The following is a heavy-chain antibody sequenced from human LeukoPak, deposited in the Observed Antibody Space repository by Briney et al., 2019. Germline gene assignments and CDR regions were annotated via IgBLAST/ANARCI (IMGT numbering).Heavy chain of an antibody. Sequence: SETLSLTCTVSGGSISSGDYYWSWIRQPPGKGLEWIGYIYYSGSTYYNPSLKSRVTISVDTSKNQFSLKLSSVTAADTAVYYCARLAGYSYGSIDYWGQGTLVTVSS. V-gene: IGHV4-30-4*01. CDR1: GGSISSGDYY. J-gene: IGHJ4*02. CDR2: IYYSGST. CDR3: ARLAGYSYGSIDY. D-gene: IGHD5-18*01.